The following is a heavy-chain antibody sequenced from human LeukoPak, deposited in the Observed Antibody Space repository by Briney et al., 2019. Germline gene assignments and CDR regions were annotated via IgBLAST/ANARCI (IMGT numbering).Heavy chain of an antibody. CDR2: IHYSGST. Sequence: PSETLSLTCTVSGGSISSTGYYWSWIRQLPGKGLEWIGYIHYSGSTDYNPSLKSRVTISVDTSKNQFSLKLSSVTAADTAVYYCTRHLDYYGSGSYEYWGQGTLVTVSS. V-gene: IGHV4-61*05. D-gene: IGHD3-10*01. CDR3: TRHLDYYGSGSYEY. CDR1: GGSISSTGYY. J-gene: IGHJ4*02.